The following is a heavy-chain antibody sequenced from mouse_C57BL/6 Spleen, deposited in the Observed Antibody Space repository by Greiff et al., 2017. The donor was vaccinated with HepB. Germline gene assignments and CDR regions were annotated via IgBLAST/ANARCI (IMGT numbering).Heavy chain of an antibody. V-gene: IGHV1-50*01. CDR2: IDPSDSYT. Sequence: QVQLQQSGAELVKPGASVKLSCKASGYTFTSYWMQWVKQRPGQGLEWIGEIDPSDSYTNYNQKFKGKATLTVDTSSSTAYMQLSSLTSEDSVVYYCARGGFDYWGQGTTLTVSS. J-gene: IGHJ2*01. CDR3: ARGGFDY. CDR1: GYTFTSYW.